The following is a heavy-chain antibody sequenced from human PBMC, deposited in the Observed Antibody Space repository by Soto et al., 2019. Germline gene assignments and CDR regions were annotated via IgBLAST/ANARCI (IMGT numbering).Heavy chain of an antibody. CDR3: AREQSRDFGPPGPDYYYGMDV. CDR2: ISSSSSYI. Sequence: GGSLRLSCAASGFTFSSYSMNWVRQAPGKGLEWVSSISSSSSYIYYADSVKGRFTISRDNAKNSLYLQMNSLRAEDTAVYYCAREQSRDFGPPGPDYYYGMDVWGQGTTVTVSS. J-gene: IGHJ6*02. CDR1: GFTFSSYS. V-gene: IGHV3-21*01. D-gene: IGHD2-2*01.